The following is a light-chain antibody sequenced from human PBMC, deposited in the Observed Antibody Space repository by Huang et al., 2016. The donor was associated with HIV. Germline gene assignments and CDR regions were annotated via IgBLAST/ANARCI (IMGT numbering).Light chain of an antibody. CDR2: GAT. J-gene: IGKJ2*01. CDR1: QSVSSK. V-gene: IGKV3-15*01. Sequence: EIVLTQSPATLSVSPGDRATLACRASQSVSSKLAWYQQKPGQAPRLVIYGATTRATGIPARFSGRGSGTEFTLTISSLQSEDFAVYYCQQYNNWNTFGQGTKLEIK. CDR3: QQYNNWNT.